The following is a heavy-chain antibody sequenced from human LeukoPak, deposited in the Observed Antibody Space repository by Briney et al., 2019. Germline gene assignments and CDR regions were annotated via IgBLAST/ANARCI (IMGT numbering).Heavy chain of an antibody. V-gene: IGHV3-66*01. Sequence: GGSLRLSCAASGFTVSSNYMSWVRQAPGKGLEWVSVIYSGGSTYYADSVKGRFTISRDNSKNTLYLQMNSLRAGDTAVYYCAKGPPGNMVRGVIITYYFDSWGQGTLVTVSS. CDR3: AKGPPGNMVRGVIITYYFDS. D-gene: IGHD3-10*01. CDR2: IYSGGST. J-gene: IGHJ4*02. CDR1: GFTVSSNY.